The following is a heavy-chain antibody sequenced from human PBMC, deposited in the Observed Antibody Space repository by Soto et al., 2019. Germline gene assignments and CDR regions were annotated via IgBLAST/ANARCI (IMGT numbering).Heavy chain of an antibody. CDR3: ARGHTKYQLLMGGMDV. V-gene: IGHV3-21*01. CDR1: VFTFSGYS. J-gene: IGHJ6*02. Sequence: GGSLRLSCAASVFTFSGYSMSWVRQAPGKGLEWVSSISSSSSYIYYADSVKGRFTISRDNAKNSLYLQMNSLRAEDTAVYYCARGHTKYQLLMGGMDVWGQGTTVTVSS. D-gene: IGHD2-2*01. CDR2: ISSSSSYI.